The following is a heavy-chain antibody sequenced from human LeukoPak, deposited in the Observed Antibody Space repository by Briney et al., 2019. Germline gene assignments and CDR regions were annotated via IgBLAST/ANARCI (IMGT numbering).Heavy chain of an antibody. V-gene: IGHV3-30-3*01. D-gene: IGHD2-8*01. CDR2: ISYNGNNE. Sequence: PGGSLGLSCAASGFTFSDYSLHWVRQAPGKGLEWVALISYNGNNEYYADSVKGRFTISRDSSKNTLYLQMNSLRVEDTAMYYCARRMDYIDYWGQGTLVTVSS. CDR3: ARRMDYIDY. J-gene: IGHJ4*02. CDR1: GFTFSDYS.